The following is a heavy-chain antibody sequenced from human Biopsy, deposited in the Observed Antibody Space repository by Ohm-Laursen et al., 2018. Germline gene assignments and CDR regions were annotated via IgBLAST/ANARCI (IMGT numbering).Heavy chain of an antibody. CDR3: ARATNITCWPYYYFYGMDF. Sequence: TLSLTCTVSGGSISSDYWSWIRQTPGKGVEWIGYIYYRGSTNYNPSLKSRVTISVDTSKNQFSLRLNSVTAADTAVYYWARATNITCWPYYYFYGMDFWGQGTTVTVSS. CDR2: IYYRGST. V-gene: IGHV4-59*01. D-gene: IGHD3-10*01. J-gene: IGHJ6*02. CDR1: GGSISSDY.